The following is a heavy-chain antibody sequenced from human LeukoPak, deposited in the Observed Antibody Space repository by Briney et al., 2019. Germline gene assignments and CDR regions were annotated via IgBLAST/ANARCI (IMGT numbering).Heavy chain of an antibody. Sequence: SETLSLTCTVSGVSISSHYWSWIRQPPGKGLEWVGYIYYSGTTNYNPSLKSRVTISVDTSKNQFSLKLSSVTAADTAVYYCARASCSSTSCYAVPFDIWGQGTMVTVSS. CDR2: IYYSGTT. CDR3: ARASCSSTSCYAVPFDI. V-gene: IGHV4-59*11. D-gene: IGHD2-2*01. J-gene: IGHJ3*02. CDR1: GVSISSHY.